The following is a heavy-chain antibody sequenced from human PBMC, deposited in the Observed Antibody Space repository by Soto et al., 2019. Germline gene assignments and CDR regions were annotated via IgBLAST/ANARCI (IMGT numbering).Heavy chain of an antibody. V-gene: IGHV2-5*02. D-gene: IGHD7-27*01. CDR3: AHSLIPNWGSRGAFDY. CDR2: IYCDDDK. Sequence: QITLKESGPTLVKPTQTLTLTCTFSGFSLSTSGVGVGWIRQPPGKALEWLALIYCDDDKRYSPSLKSRLTITKDTSKNQVVLTMTNMDTVDTATYYCAHSLIPNWGSRGAFDYWGQGTLVTVSS. CDR1: GFSLSTSGVG. J-gene: IGHJ4*02.